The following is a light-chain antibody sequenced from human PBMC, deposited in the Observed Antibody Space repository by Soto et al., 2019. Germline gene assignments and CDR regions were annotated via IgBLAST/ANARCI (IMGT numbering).Light chain of an antibody. CDR1: QVINNN. V-gene: IGKV1D-8*01. Sequence: VIWMTQSPSLVSASTGDRVTITCRASQVINNNLVWYQQKPGKAPELLIYAASTLHSGVPSRFSGSGSGTDFTLTISSLQSDDFAIYYCQQHFFFPYTFGQGTKLEIK. CDR2: AAS. CDR3: QQHFFFPYT. J-gene: IGKJ2*01.